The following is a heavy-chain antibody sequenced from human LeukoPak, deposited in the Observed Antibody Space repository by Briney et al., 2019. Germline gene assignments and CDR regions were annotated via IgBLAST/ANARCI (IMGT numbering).Heavy chain of an antibody. V-gene: IGHV4-4*02. CDR2: IYHSGST. CDR1: GGSISSSNW. Sequence: PSETLSLTCAVSGGSISSSNWWSWVRQPPGKGLEWIGEIYHSGSTNYNPSLKSRVTISVDTSKNQFSLKLSSVTAADTAVYYCARRYSYGSPDYWGQGTLVTVSS. CDR3: ARRYSYGSPDY. J-gene: IGHJ4*02. D-gene: IGHD5-18*01.